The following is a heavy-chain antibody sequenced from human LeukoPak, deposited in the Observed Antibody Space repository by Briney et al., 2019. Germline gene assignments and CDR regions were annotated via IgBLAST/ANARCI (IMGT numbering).Heavy chain of an antibody. V-gene: IGHV3-21*04. D-gene: IGHD4-17*01. CDR2: ISSSSSYI. J-gene: IGHJ4*02. CDR1: GSTFSSYS. CDR3: AKDTPDREYGDFSFDY. Sequence: GGSLRLSCAASGSTFSSYSMNWVRQAPGNGLEWVSSISSSSSYIYYADSVKGRFTISRDNAKNSLYLQMNSLRAEDTAVYYCAKDTPDREYGDFSFDYWGQGTLVTVSS.